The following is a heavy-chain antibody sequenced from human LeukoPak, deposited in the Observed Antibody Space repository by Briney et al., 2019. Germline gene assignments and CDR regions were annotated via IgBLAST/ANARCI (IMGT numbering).Heavy chain of an antibody. D-gene: IGHD1-14*01. CDR2: INHSGST. CDR3: AREGGSSGPFDY. J-gene: IGHJ4*02. Sequence: SETLSLTCAVYGGSFSGYYWSWIRQPPGKGLEWIGEINHSGSTTYNPSLKSRVTISVDTSKNQFSLKLSSVTAADTAVYYCAREGGSSGPFDYWGQGTLVTVSS. CDR1: GGSFSGYY. V-gene: IGHV4-34*01.